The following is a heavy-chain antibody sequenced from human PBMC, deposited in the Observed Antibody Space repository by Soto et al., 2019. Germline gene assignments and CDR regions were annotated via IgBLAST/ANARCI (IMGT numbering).Heavy chain of an antibody. V-gene: IGHV4-4*02. J-gene: IGHJ6*02. CDR2: IYYSGST. CDR1: GGYIGDRNW. D-gene: IGHD3-22*01. CDR3: ARRLYYDSSGFERGLLDV. Sequence: PSETLSLTCTFSGGYIGDRNWWSWVRQPPGKGLEWIGYIYYSGSTYYNPSLKSRVTISVDTSKNQFSLKLSSVTAADTAVYYCARRLYYDSSGFERGLLDVWSQGTTVLVSS.